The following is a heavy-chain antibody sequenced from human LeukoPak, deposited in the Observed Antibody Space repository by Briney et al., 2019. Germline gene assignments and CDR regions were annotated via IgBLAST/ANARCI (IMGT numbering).Heavy chain of an antibody. Sequence: GGSLRLSCAASGFTFSSFSMTWVRQAPGKGLEWVSSIIVSGTTYYADSVKGRFTISRDSFRGTLFLQMDSLRVEDTAVYFCAKGSVGNADFASWGQGALVTISS. D-gene: IGHD6-25*01. V-gene: IGHV3-23*01. CDR3: AKGSVGNADFAS. CDR2: IIVSGTT. J-gene: IGHJ4*02. CDR1: GFTFSSFS.